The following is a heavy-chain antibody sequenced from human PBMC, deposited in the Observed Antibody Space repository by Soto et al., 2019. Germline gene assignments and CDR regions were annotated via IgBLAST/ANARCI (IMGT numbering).Heavy chain of an antibody. V-gene: IGHV3-23*01. D-gene: IGHD2-15*01. J-gene: IGHJ4*02. CDR3: AKELHIVVVVAATSDY. Sequence: GSLRLSCAASGFTFSSYAMSWVRQAPGKGLEWVSAISGSGGSTYYADSVKGRFTISRDNSKNTLYLQMNSLRAEDTAVYYCAKELHIVVVVAATSDYWGQGTLVTVSS. CDR1: GFTFSSYA. CDR2: ISGSGGST.